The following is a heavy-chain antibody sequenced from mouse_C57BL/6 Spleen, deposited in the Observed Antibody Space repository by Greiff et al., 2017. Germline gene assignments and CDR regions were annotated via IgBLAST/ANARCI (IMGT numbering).Heavy chain of an antibody. CDR3: ARQGVDY. V-gene: IGHV5-6*01. Sequence: EVHLVESGGDLVKPGGSLKLSCAASGFTFSSYGMSWVRQTPDKRLEWVATISSGGSYTYYPDSVKGRFTISRDNAKNTLYQQMSSLKSEDTAMYYCARQGVDYWGQGTTLTVSS. CDR2: ISSGGSYT. CDR1: GFTFSSYG. J-gene: IGHJ2*01.